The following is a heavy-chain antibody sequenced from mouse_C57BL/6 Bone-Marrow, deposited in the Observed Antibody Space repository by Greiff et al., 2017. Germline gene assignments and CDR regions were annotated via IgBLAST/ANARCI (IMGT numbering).Heavy chain of an antibody. J-gene: IGHJ4*01. V-gene: IGHV1-5*01. CDR3: TISWILMDY. CDR1: GYTFTSYW. Sequence: VQLQQSGTVLARPGASVKMSCKTSGYTFTSYWMHWVKQRPGQGLEWIGAIYPGDSDTSYNQKFKGKAKLTAATSASTAYMELSSLTNEDSAVYYCTISWILMDYWGQGTSVTVAS. CDR2: IYPGDSDT.